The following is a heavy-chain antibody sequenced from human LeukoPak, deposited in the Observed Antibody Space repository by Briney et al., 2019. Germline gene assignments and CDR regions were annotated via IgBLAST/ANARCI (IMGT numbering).Heavy chain of an antibody. CDR1: GYTFTSYG. V-gene: IGHV1-18*01. CDR2: ISAYNGNT. CDR3: ARLKGVVPAANPRSFDY. J-gene: IGHJ4*02. D-gene: IGHD2-2*01. Sequence: ASVKLSCKASGYTFTSYGISWVRQAPGQGLEWMGCISAYNGNTNYAQKLQGRVTMTTDTSTSTAYMELRSLRSDDTAVYYCARLKGVVPAANPRSFDYWGQGTLVTVSS.